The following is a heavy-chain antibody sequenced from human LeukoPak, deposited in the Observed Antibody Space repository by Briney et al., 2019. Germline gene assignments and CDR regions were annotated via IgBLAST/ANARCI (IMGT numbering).Heavy chain of an antibody. J-gene: IGHJ4*02. CDR3: AKVTTVTTEDY. CDR2: ILASGEST. Sequence: GGSLRLSCAASGFTFSSYAMSWVRQAPGKGLEWVSSILASGESTYYADSVKGRFTISRDDSKNTLYLQMNSLRAEDTAVFYCAKVTTVTTEDYWGQGTLVTVSS. D-gene: IGHD4-17*01. CDR1: GFTFSSYA. V-gene: IGHV3-23*01.